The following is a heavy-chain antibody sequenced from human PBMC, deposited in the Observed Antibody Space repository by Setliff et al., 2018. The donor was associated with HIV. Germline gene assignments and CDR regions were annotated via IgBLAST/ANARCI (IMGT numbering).Heavy chain of an antibody. Sequence: SVTLSLTCTVSGVSITSPNFYWGWIRQPPGKGLEWIGSISSGGNTYYNTSLKSRVTMSIDTSNNQFSLKLSSVTAADTSVYHCARLYLNTGGYWASTYRYLDLWGRGTLVTVSS. V-gene: IGHV4-39*01. CDR1: GVSITSPNFY. J-gene: IGHJ2*01. CDR2: ISSGGNT. D-gene: IGHD2-8*02. CDR3: ARLYLNTGGYWASTYRYLDL.